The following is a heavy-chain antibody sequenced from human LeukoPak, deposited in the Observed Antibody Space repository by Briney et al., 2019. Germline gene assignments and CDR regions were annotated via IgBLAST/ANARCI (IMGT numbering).Heavy chain of an antibody. J-gene: IGHJ4*02. V-gene: IGHV3-7*01. CDR2: IKQDGSHK. Sequence: PGGSLRLSCVGSGFTFSSNWMSWVRQAPGKGLEWVANIKQDGSHKNYVDSVKGRFTTSRDNAKKSLYLQMNSLRAEDTAVYYCARETPDSSGWDWGQGTLVTVSS. D-gene: IGHD6-19*01. CDR3: ARETPDSSGWD. CDR1: GFTFSSNW.